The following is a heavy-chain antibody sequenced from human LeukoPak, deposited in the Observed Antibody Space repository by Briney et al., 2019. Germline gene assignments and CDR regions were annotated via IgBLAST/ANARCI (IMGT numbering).Heavy chain of an antibody. Sequence: SGGSLRLSCAASGFTFSSYSMNWVRQAPGKGLEWVSYISSSSSTIYYADSVKGRFTISRDNAKNSLYLQMNSLRAEDTAVYYCATVVPAAKKQSFDYWGQGTLVTVSS. CDR3: ATVVPAAKKQSFDY. CDR1: GFTFSSYS. CDR2: ISSSSSTI. J-gene: IGHJ4*02. D-gene: IGHD2-2*01. V-gene: IGHV3-48*01.